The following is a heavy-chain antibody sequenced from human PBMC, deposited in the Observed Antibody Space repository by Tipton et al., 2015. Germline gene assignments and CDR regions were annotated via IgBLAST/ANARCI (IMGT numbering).Heavy chain of an antibody. CDR3: VRHGPWITGSLGYFDP. J-gene: IGHJ5*02. V-gene: IGHV4-39*01. CDR2: IQYNGNT. CDR1: GGSMRSPTYS. D-gene: IGHD1-20*01. Sequence: TLSLTCTVSGGSMRSPTYSWGWIRQPPGKGLEWIGTIQYNGNTYYNPSLNSRVTLSVDTSKNQFSLRLSSVTAADTAVYKCVRHGPWITGSLGYFDPWGQGTRVTVSS.